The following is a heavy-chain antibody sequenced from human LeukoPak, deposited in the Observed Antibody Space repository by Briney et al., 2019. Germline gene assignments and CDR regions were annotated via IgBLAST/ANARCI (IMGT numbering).Heavy chain of an antibody. D-gene: IGHD3-22*01. V-gene: IGHV3-7*01. Sequence: GGSLRLSCAASGFTFRNYCMTCVRQVPGKGLEWVAIIKQDEREKYFLDSVTGRLTISRDNAENSLYLQMTSLRAEDTAVYYCARVYYQDSGTSYRHLDYWGQGTLVTVSS. J-gene: IGHJ4*02. CDR1: GFTFRNYC. CDR2: IKQDEREK. CDR3: ARVYYQDSGTSYRHLDY.